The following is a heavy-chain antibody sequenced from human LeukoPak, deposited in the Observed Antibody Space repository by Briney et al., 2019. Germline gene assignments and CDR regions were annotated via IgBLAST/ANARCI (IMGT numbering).Heavy chain of an antibody. CDR3: ARGTLLWTIPTNYYMDV. CDR2: IYYSGST. V-gene: IGHV4-59*11. D-gene: IGHD3-10*01. J-gene: IGHJ6*03. CDR1: GGSISSHY. Sequence: SETLSLTCTVSGGSISSHYWSWIRQPPGKGLEWIGYIYYSGSTSYNPSLKSRVNISADTSKNQFSLKLSSVTAADTAVYYCARGTLLWTIPTNYYMDVWGKGTTVTVSS.